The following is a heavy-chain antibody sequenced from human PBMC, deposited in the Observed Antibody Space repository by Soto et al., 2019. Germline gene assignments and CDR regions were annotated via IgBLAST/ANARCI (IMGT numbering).Heavy chain of an antibody. D-gene: IGHD3-10*01. J-gene: IGHJ4*02. CDR3: AKKLPGSFKGCPDY. CDR1: GFIFSIYG. Sequence: PGGSLRLSCTASGFIFSIYGMHWVRQAPGKGLEWVAVTSYDGSNTYYADSVRGRFTISRDNSKNTLYLQMDSLRVDDTALYYCAKKLPGSFKGCPDYWGQGTLVTVSS. V-gene: IGHV3-30*18. CDR2: TSYDGSNT.